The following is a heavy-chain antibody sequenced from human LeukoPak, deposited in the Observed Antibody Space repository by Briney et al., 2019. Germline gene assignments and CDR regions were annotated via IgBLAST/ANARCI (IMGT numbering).Heavy chain of an antibody. CDR2: INPNSGNT. Sequence: ASVKVSCKASGYTFTSYDIKWVRHATGQGLEWMGWINPNSGNTGYAQKFQGRVTMTRNTSRSTAYMERSSLRSEDTAVYYCARGGRYDFWSDYCYYFDYWGQGTLVTVSS. J-gene: IGHJ4*02. CDR3: ARGGRYDFWSDYCYYFDY. D-gene: IGHD3-3*01. V-gene: IGHV1-8*01. CDR1: GYTFTSYD.